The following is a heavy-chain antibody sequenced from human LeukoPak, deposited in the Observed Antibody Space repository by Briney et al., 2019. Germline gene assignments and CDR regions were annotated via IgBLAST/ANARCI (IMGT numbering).Heavy chain of an antibody. Sequence: GGSLRLSCAASGFTFSDYYMSWIRQAPGKGLEWVSYISSSGSTIYYADSVKGRFTISRDNAKNSLYLQMNSLRAEDTALYYCARVVGTVTKVYYYYMDVWGKGTTVTVSS. CDR3: ARVVGTVTKVYYYYMDV. J-gene: IGHJ6*03. D-gene: IGHD4-17*01. CDR2: ISSSGSTI. CDR1: GFTFSDYY. V-gene: IGHV3-11*01.